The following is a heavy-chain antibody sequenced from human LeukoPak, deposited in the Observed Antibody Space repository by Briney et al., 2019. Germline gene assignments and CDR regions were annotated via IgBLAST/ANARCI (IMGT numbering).Heavy chain of an antibody. J-gene: IGHJ4*02. V-gene: IGHV3-11*01. CDR1: GFTFSDYY. D-gene: IGHD2-15*01. CDR2: ISSSGSTI. Sequence: PGGSLRLSCAASGFTFSDYYMSWIRQAPGKGLEWVSYISSSGSTIYYADSVKGRFTISRDNAKNSLYLQMNSLRAEDPAVYYCARENNRYCSGGSCYYLDYWGQGTLITVSS. CDR3: ARENNRYCSGGSCYYLDY.